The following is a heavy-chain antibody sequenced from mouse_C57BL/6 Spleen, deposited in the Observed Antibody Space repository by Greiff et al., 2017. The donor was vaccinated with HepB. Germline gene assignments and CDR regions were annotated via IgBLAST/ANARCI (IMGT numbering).Heavy chain of an antibody. V-gene: IGHV1-52*01. J-gene: IGHJ4*01. CDR2: IDPSDSET. CDR1: GYTFTSYW. D-gene: IGHD2-3*01. Sequence: QVQLKQPGAELVRPGSSVKLSCKASGYTFTSYWMHWVKQRPIQGLEWIGNIDPSDSETHYNQKFKDKATLTVDKSSSTAYMQLSSLTSEDSAVYYCARGVYDGYYGGYAMDYWGQGTSVTVSS. CDR3: ARGVYDGYYGGYAMDY.